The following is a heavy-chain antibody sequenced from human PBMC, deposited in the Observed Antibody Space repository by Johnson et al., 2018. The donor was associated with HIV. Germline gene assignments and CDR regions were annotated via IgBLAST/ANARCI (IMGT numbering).Heavy chain of an antibody. V-gene: IGHV3-30*03. J-gene: IGHJ3*02. Sequence: QVQLVESGGGVVQPGRSLRLSCAASGFTFSSYGMHWVRQAPGKGLEWVAVISYDGSNKYYADSVKGRFTISRDNAKNSLYLQMNSLRAEDTAVYYCARDQSEVDAFDIWGQGTMVTVSS. CDR1: GFTFSSYG. CDR3: ARDQSEVDAFDI. CDR2: ISYDGSNK.